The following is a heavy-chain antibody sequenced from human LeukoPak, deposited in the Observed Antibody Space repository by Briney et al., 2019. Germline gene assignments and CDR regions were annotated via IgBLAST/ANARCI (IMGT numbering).Heavy chain of an antibody. CDR3: AKDLRVSQQLVPRYFDY. Sequence: GGSLRLSCAASGFTVSSNYMSWVRQAPGKGLEWVSAASGSGFNTYYADSVKGRFTISRDKSENTLYLQMNSLRAEDTAVYYCAKDLRVSQQLVPRYFDYWGQGILVTVSS. J-gene: IGHJ4*02. CDR1: GFTVSSNY. D-gene: IGHD6-13*01. CDR2: ASGSGFNT. V-gene: IGHV3-23*01.